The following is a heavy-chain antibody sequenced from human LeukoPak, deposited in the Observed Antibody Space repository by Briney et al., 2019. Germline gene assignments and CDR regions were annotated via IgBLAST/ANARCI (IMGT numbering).Heavy chain of an antibody. CDR1: GFTFSSYG. CDR2: IRYDGSNK. D-gene: IGHD5-12*01. Sequence: GSLRLSCAASGFTFSSYGMHWVRQAPGKGLEWVAFIRYDGSNKYYADSVKGRFTISRDNSKNTLYLQMNSLRAEDTAVYYCAKDRGDIVATIDYWGQGTLVTVSS. V-gene: IGHV3-30*02. CDR3: AKDRGDIVATIDY. J-gene: IGHJ4*02.